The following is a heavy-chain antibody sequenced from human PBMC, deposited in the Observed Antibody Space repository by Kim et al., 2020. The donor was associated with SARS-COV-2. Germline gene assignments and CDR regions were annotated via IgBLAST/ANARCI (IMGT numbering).Heavy chain of an antibody. CDR2: INHSGST. CDR1: GVSFSGYY. Sequence: SETLSLTCAVYGVSFSGYYWSWIRQPPGKGLEWIGEINHSGSTNYNPSLKSRVTISVDTSKNQFSLKLSSVTAADTAVYYCARVKRGPAVAIGYWGQGTLVSVSS. V-gene: IGHV4-34*01. CDR3: ARVKRGPAVAIGY. D-gene: IGHD2-2*02. J-gene: IGHJ4*02.